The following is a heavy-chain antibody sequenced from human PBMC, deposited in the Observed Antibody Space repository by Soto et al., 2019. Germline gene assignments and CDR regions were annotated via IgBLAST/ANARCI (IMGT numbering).Heavy chain of an antibody. Sequence: ETLSLTCTVSGFSLSNARMGVSWIRQPPGKALEWLAHIFSNDEKSYSTSLKSRLTISKDTSKSQVVLTMTNMDPVDTATYYCARTSGYSYGYSIDYWGQGTLVTVSS. D-gene: IGHD5-18*01. J-gene: IGHJ4*02. CDR1: GFSLSNARMG. CDR3: ARTSGYSYGYSIDY. CDR2: IFSNDEK. V-gene: IGHV2-26*01.